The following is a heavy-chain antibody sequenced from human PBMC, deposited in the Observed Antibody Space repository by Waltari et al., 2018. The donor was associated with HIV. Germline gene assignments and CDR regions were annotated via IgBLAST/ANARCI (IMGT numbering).Heavy chain of an antibody. CDR3: AKRAGNLVLWPNGLYYYYGMYV. V-gene: IGHV3-23*01. J-gene: IGHJ6*02. Sequence: EVQLLESGGGLVQPGGSLRLSCAASGLTFSSYAMSWVLQAPGKGREGVADISGSVGSPYYAYSVKCRFTISRDNSKNTLYLQMNSLRAEDTAVYYFAKRAGNLVLWPNGLYYYYGMYVCGQGTTVTVSS. CDR2: ISGSVGSP. D-gene: IGHD3-10*01. CDR1: GLTFSSYA.